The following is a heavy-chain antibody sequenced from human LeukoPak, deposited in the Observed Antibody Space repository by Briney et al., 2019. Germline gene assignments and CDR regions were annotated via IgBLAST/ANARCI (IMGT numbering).Heavy chain of an antibody. CDR1: GGSISSGGYS. V-gene: IGHV4-30-2*01. CDR2: IYHSGST. Sequence: PSETLSLTCAVSGGSISSGGYSWSWIRQPPGKGLEWIGYIYHSGSTYYNPSLKSRGTISVDRSKNQFSLKLSSVTAADTAVYYCASYGSGSYNYYFDYWGQGTLVTVSS. D-gene: IGHD3-10*01. CDR3: ASYGSGSYNYYFDY. J-gene: IGHJ4*02.